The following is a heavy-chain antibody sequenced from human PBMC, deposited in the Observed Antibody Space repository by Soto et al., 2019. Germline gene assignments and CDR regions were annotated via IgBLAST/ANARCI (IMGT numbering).Heavy chain of an antibody. CDR1: GFTFTSSA. CDR2: IVVGSGNT. CDR3: ATIPLYSGSYPFAY. V-gene: IGHV1-58*01. Sequence: SVKGSCKPSGFTFTSSAVQWVRQARGQRLEWIGWIVVGSGNTNYAQKFQERVTITRDMSTSTAYMELSSLRSEDTAVYYCATIPLYSGSYPFAYWGQGTLVTVSS. D-gene: IGHD1-26*01. J-gene: IGHJ4*02.